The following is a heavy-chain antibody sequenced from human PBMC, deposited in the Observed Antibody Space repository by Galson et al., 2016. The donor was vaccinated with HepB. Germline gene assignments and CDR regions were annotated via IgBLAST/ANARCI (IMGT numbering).Heavy chain of an antibody. J-gene: IGHJ3*02. V-gene: IGHV1-69*13. D-gene: IGHD3-22*01. CDR2: VIPVFGTA. CDR1: GGTLNSYA. Sequence: SVKVSCKASGGTLNSYAMNWVRQAPGQALEWMGGVIPVFGTANYAQKFQRRVTITADQFTSTTYMELSSLRSEDTAIYYCASGRITMTPAGGFDIWGQGTMVTVSS. CDR3: ASGRITMTPAGGFDI.